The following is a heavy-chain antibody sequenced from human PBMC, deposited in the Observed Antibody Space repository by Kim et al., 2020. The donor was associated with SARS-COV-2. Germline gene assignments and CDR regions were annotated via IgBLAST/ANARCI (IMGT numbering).Heavy chain of an antibody. Sequence: GGSLRLSCEASGVTVSSDYMTWVRQAPGKGPEWVSGIYPGGSRYYTDSVKGRFTISRQNSRNMVFLQMNNMRPDDTAVYYCARGRAATMSDFWGQGTLV. CDR3: ARGRAATMSDF. CDR2: IYPGGSR. V-gene: IGHV3-53*04. D-gene: IGHD5-12*01. CDR1: GVTVSSDY. J-gene: IGHJ4*02.